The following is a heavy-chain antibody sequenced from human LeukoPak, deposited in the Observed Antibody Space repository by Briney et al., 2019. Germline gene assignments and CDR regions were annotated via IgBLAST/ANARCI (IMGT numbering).Heavy chain of an antibody. D-gene: IGHD3-3*01. CDR2: ISSSSSTI. J-gene: IGHJ6*03. V-gene: IGHV3-48*01. CDR1: GFTFSSYS. Sequence: PGGSLRLSCAASGFTFSSYSMNWVRQAPGKGLEWVSYISSSSSTIYYADSVKGRFTISRDNAKNSLYLQMNSLRAEDTAVYYCARVYYDFWSGYYMNYYFMGVWGKGTTVTVSS. CDR3: ARVYYDFWSGYYMNYYFMGV.